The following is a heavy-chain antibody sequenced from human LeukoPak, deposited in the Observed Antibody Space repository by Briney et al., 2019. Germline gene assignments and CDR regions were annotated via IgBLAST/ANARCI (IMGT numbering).Heavy chain of an antibody. CDR2: IKQDGSKK. CDR3: TRRLDD. J-gene: IGHJ4*02. Sequence: GGSLRLSCVASGFPFSSYWMTRVRQAPGKGLEWVANIKQDGSKKSYVDSVKGRFTISRDNAQNSLYLQMNGLRVEDTAVYYCTRRLDDWGQGTLVTVSS. V-gene: IGHV3-7*01. D-gene: IGHD3-16*01. CDR1: GFPFSSYW.